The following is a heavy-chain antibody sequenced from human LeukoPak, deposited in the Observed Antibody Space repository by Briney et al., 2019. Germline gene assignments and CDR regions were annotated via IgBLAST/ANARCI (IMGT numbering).Heavy chain of an antibody. V-gene: IGHV1-24*01. CDR1: GYTLTELS. D-gene: IGHD3-10*01. Sequence: ASVKVSCKVSGYTLTELSMHWVRQAPGKGLEWVGGFDPEDGETIYAQKFQGRVTMTEDTSTDTAYMELSSLRSEDTAVYYCATAPGRFGELLYHFDYWGQGTLVTVSS. J-gene: IGHJ4*02. CDR3: ATAPGRFGELLYHFDY. CDR2: FDPEDGET.